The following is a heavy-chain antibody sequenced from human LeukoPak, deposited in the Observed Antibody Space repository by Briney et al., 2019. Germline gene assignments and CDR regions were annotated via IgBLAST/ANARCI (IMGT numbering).Heavy chain of an antibody. CDR2: INDDGSTT. J-gene: IGHJ4*02. Sequence: PGGSLRLSCAASGFTFRTYWMHWLRQAPGKGLVWVSRINDDGSTTTYADSVKGRFTISSDNAKNSLYLQMNSLRDEDTAVYYCARDDNWVFDSWGQGTLVTVSS. V-gene: IGHV3-74*01. CDR3: ARDDNWVFDS. CDR1: GFTFRTYW. D-gene: IGHD3-16*01.